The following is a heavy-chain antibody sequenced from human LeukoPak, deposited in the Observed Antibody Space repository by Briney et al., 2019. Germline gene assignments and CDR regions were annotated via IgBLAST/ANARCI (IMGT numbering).Heavy chain of an antibody. D-gene: IGHD5-18*01. CDR2: IYHSGST. CDR1: GGSIGSGGYS. V-gene: IGHV4-30-2*01. J-gene: IGHJ4*02. CDR3: ARAGGVDTAMDANFDY. Sequence: SETLSLTCAVSGGSIGSGGYSWSWIRQPPGRGLEWIGYIYHSGSTNYNPSLKSRVTISVDTSKNHFSLRLSSVTAADTAMYYCARAGGVDTAMDANFDYWGQGTLVTVSS.